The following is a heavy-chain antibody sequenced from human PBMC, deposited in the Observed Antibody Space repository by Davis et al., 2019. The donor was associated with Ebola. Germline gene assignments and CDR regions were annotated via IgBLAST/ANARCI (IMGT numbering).Heavy chain of an antibody. V-gene: IGHV1-69*06. CDR2: IIPIFGTA. CDR1: GGTFSSYA. D-gene: IGHD3-9*01. J-gene: IGHJ4*02. Sequence: SVKVSCKASGGTFSSYAIIWVRQAPGQGLEWMGGIIPIFGTANYAQKFQGRVTITADKSTSTAYMELSSLRSEDTAVYYCASMDYDILTGYYNPSFFDYWGQGTLVTVSS. CDR3: ASMDYDILTGYYNPSFFDY.